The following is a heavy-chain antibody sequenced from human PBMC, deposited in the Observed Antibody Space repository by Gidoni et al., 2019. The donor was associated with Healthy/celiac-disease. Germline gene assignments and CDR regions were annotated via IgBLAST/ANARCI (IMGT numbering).Heavy chain of an antibody. D-gene: IGHD5-12*01. CDR1: VFTFSSYA. CDR2: ISGSGGST. Sequence: VRQLSSGGALVQPVGYLRLACAASVFTFSSYAMSWGRQARGKGLEWVAAISGSGGSTYYAGAVKGRFTIYRHNSKNTLYLQMNSLRAEDTAVYYCAKDQLRDGYRGWGQGTLVTVSS. CDR3: AKDQLRDGYRG. J-gene: IGHJ4*02. V-gene: IGHV3-23*01.